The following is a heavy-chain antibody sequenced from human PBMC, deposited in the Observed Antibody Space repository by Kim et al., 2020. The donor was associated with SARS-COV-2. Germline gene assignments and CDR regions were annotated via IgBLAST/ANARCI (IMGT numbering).Heavy chain of an antibody. J-gene: IGHJ4*02. V-gene: IGHV5-51*01. Sequence: GESLKISCKGSGYSFTSYWIGWVRQMPGKGLELMGLIYPGDSDTKYSPSHQGQVTISSYKSISTAFLQWSSLKASDTAIYYCARLPRAGATSATYFEFWGQGTLVTVTS. CDR3: ARLPRAGATSATYFEF. D-gene: IGHD1-26*01. CDR2: IYPGDSDT. CDR1: GYSFTSYW.